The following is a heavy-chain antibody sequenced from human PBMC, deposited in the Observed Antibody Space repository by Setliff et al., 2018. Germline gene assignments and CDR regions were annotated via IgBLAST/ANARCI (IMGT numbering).Heavy chain of an antibody. J-gene: IGHJ3*02. CDR2: IIPLFGTT. D-gene: IGHD2-2*01. V-gene: IGHV1-69*13. Sequence: SVKVSCKASGGNFNNYAINWVRQAPGQGLEWVGRIIPLFGTTNFAQEFQGRVTITADESTETTYMDLASLRSEDTAVYYCARGYQVTPPRADAFDIWGQGTLVTVSS. CDR3: ARGYQVTPPRADAFDI. CDR1: GGNFNNYA.